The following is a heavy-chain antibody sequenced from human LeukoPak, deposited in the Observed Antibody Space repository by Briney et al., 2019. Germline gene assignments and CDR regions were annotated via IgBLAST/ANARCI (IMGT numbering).Heavy chain of an antibody. Sequence: PGGSLRLSCAASGFSVSNNYMSWVRQAPGKGLEWVSIIYSGDSTYYLDSVKGRFTISRDNSKNTLYLQMNSLRAEDTAVYYCAAGYSGYDYLGGQGTLVTVSS. CDR3: AAGYSGYDYL. D-gene: IGHD5-12*01. CDR1: GFSVSNNY. J-gene: IGHJ4*02. CDR2: IYSGDST. V-gene: IGHV3-66*01.